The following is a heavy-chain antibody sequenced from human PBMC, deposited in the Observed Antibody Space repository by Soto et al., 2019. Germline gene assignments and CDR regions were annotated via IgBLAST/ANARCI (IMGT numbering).Heavy chain of an antibody. CDR3: MSYDFGQIYGAFDI. CDR1: GFTFSNAW. D-gene: IGHD3-3*01. CDR2: IKSKADGGTT. V-gene: IGHV3-15*07. Sequence: GGSLRLSCAASGFTFSNAWMNWVRQAPGKGLEWVGRIKSKADGGTTDYAAPVKGRFTISRDDSKNTLYLQINSLKTEDTAVYYCMSYDFGQIYGAFDIWGQGTMVTVSS. J-gene: IGHJ3*02.